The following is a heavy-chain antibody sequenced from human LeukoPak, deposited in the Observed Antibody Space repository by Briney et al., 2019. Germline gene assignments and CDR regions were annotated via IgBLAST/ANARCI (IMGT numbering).Heavy chain of an antibody. CDR2: IYYSGST. V-gene: IGHV4-59*01. J-gene: IGHJ5*02. CDR1: GGSISSYY. Sequence: KSSETLSLTCTVSGGSISSYYWSWIQQPPGKGLEWIGCIYYSGSTNYNPSLKSRVTISVDTSKNQFSLKLSSVTAADTAVYYCARDSSTSRRGWFDPWGQGTLVTVSS. D-gene: IGHD2-2*01. CDR3: ARDSSTSRRGWFDP.